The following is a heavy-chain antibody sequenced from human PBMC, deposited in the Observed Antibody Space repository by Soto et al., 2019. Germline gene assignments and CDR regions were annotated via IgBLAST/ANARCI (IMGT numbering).Heavy chain of an antibody. Sequence: EVQLLESGGGLVQPGGSLRLSCAASGFTFSSYAMSWVRQAPGKGLEWLSAITERGGPTYHANSVKGPFTISKDNSNNTLYIQMHSLTAEDKVLYFFAKGRSATGFQHRGQGTLVTVSS. CDR2: ITERGGPT. CDR3: AKGRSATGFQH. V-gene: IGHV3-23*01. J-gene: IGHJ1*01. CDR1: GFTFSSYA.